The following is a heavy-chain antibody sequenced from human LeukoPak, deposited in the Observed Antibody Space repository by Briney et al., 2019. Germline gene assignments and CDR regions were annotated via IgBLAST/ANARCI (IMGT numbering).Heavy chain of an antibody. Sequence: GGSLRLSCAASGFTFSSYSMNWVRQAPGKGLEWVSSISSSSSYIYYADSVKGRFTISRDNAKNSLYLQMNSLRAEDTAVYYCARERTLSEFNSGYDHDAFDIWGQGTMVTVSS. V-gene: IGHV3-21*04. J-gene: IGHJ3*02. CDR3: ARERTLSEFNSGYDHDAFDI. CDR2: ISSSSSYI. D-gene: IGHD3-22*01. CDR1: GFTFSSYS.